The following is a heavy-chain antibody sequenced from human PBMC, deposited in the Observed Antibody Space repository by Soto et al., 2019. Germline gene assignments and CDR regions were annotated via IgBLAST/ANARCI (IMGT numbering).Heavy chain of an antibody. CDR2: ISYDGSNK. CDR1: GFTFSSYG. CDR3: AKYATWPGYSSGWGFDY. Sequence: QVQLVESGGGVVQPGRSLRLSCAASGFTFSSYGMHWVRQAPGKGLEWVAVISYDGSNKYYADSVKGRFTISRDNSKNTLYLQMNSLRAEDTAVYYCAKYATWPGYSSGWGFDYWGQGTLVTVSS. J-gene: IGHJ4*02. D-gene: IGHD6-19*01. V-gene: IGHV3-30*18.